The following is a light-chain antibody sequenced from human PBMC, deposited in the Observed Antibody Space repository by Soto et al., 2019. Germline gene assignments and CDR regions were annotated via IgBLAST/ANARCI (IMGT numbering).Light chain of an antibody. CDR1: QSVSSY. J-gene: IGKJ5*01. V-gene: IGKV3D-15*01. Sequence: EIVMPPSPATLSVSPGERATLSCRASQSVSSYLLCYQQKPGQTPRLLIYDASNRATGIPARFSGSGSETDFTLTISSLQSEDSAVYDCQQYHKWPPITVGQGTRLEIK. CDR2: DAS. CDR3: QQYHKWPPIT.